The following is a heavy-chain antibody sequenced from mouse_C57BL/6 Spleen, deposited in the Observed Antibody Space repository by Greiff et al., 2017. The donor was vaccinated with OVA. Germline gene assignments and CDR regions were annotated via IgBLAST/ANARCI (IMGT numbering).Heavy chain of an antibody. CDR1: GFSLTSYA. D-gene: IGHD1-1*01. CDR2: IWPGGGT. Sequence: VQLQQSGPGLVAPSPSLSITCTVSGFSLTSYAISWVRQPPGKGLEWLGVIWPGGGTTYNSALKSRMSISKDNTKGQVFLKMNSLQTDDTARYDCARNWDTTVVMDYWGQGTSVTVSS. J-gene: IGHJ4*01. V-gene: IGHV2-9-1*01. CDR3: ARNWDTTVVMDY.